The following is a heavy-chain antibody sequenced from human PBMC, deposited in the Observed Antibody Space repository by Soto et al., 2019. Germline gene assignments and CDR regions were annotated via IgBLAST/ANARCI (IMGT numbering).Heavy chain of an antibody. CDR1: GGSIRSPAW. Sequence: QVQLQQSGPGLVKPSGTLSLTCAVSGGSIRSPAWWSWVRQPPGKGLEWIGEIYHTGSTNYNPSLKSRVTISVDKSNNQFSLNRRSVTAADTAMYYCAREDSLEAVDLWGQGTVVTVSS. J-gene: IGHJ3*01. CDR3: AREDSLEAVDL. V-gene: IGHV4-4*02. CDR2: IYHTGST.